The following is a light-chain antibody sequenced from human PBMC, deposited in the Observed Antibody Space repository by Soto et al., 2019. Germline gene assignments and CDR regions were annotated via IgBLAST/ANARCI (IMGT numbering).Light chain of an antibody. CDR1: QSVSSSY. CDR2: DAS. CDR3: QQYGSSPWT. Sequence: EIVLTQSPGTLSLSPGERATLSCRASQSVSSSYLAWYQQKPGQAPRLLIYDASSRATGIPDRFSGSGSGTDFTLTISRLEPEEFAVYYCQQYGSSPWTFGQGTKVEIK. V-gene: IGKV3-20*01. J-gene: IGKJ1*01.